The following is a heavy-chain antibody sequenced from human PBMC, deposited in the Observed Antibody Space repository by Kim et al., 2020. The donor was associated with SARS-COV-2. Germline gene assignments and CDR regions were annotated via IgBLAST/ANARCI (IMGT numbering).Heavy chain of an antibody. Sequence: ASVKVSCKASGYTFTSYYMHWVRQAPGQGLEWMGIINPSGGSTSYAQKFQGRVTMTRDTSTSTVYMELSSLRSEDTAVYYCASSQADDSILEWLLSPNYYYGMDVWGQGTTVTVSS. CDR1: GYTFTSYY. CDR2: INPSGGST. J-gene: IGHJ6*02. CDR3: ASSQADDSILEWLLSPNYYYGMDV. V-gene: IGHV1-46*01. D-gene: IGHD3-3*01.